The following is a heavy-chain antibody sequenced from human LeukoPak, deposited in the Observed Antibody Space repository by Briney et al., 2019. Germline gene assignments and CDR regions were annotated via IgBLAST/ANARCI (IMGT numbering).Heavy chain of an antibody. J-gene: IGHJ4*02. Sequence: GGSLTLSCAASGFTFSSYAMHWVRQAPGKGLEWVAVISYDGSNKYYADSVKGRFTISRDNSKNTLYLQMNSLRAEDTAVYYCARDAALWTGGFDYWGQGTLVTVSS. D-gene: IGHD3/OR15-3a*01. CDR1: GFTFSSYA. CDR2: ISYDGSNK. CDR3: ARDAALWTGGFDY. V-gene: IGHV3-30-3*01.